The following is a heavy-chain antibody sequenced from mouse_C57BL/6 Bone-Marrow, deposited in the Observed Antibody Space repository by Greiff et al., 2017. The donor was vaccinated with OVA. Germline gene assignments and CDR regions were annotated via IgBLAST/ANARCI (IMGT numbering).Heavy chain of an antibody. Sequence: VQLQQSGAELARPGASVKLSCKASGYTFTSSGISWVKQRPGQGLEWIGEIYPRSGNTYYNEKFKGKATLTADKSSSTAYMELRSLTSEDSAVYFCAREGCSSFFDYWGQGTTLTVSS. D-gene: IGHD1-1*01. CDR2: IYPRSGNT. CDR1: GYTFTSSG. CDR3: AREGCSSFFDY. J-gene: IGHJ2*01. V-gene: IGHV1-81*01.